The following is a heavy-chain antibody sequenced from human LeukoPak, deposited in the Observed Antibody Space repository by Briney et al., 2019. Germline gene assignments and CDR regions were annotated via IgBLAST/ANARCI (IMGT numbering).Heavy chain of an antibody. CDR2: IYYSGST. CDR3: ARVTMIVVARGFDY. V-gene: IGHV4-30-4*08. J-gene: IGHJ4*02. D-gene: IGHD3-22*01. CDR1: GGSISSGDYY. Sequence: SETLSLTCTVSGGSISSGDYYWRWLRQPPGRGREWLGYIYYSGSTYYNPSLKSRVTISVDTSKNQFSLKLSSVTAADTAVYYCARVTMIVVARGFDYWGQGTLVTVSS.